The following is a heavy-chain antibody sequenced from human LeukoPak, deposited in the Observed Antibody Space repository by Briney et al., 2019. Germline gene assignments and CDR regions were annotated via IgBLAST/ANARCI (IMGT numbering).Heavy chain of an antibody. CDR1: GFTFSSYW. J-gene: IGHJ4*02. V-gene: IGHV3-74*01. Sequence: GGSLRLSCTASGFTFSSYWMHWVRQPPGKGLVWISRITTDGSSTTYADSVKGRFTVSRDNAKNTLYLQMNSLRAEDTAVYYCATGYSGNGVGYWGQGSPVSLSS. CDR2: ITTDGSST. CDR3: ATGYSGNGVGY. D-gene: IGHD5-12*01.